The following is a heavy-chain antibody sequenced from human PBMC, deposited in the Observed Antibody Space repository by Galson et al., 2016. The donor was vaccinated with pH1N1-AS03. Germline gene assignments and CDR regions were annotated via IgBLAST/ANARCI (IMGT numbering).Heavy chain of an antibody. Sequence: SGAEVKKPGESLKISCKTSRYIFTSYWVAWVRHMPGKGLEWMGIIYPGDSDTRYSPSFQGQVTISADRSINTAYLQWSSLMASDTAIYYCARQVRDGYNDYFDYWGQGILVTVSS. CDR1: RYIFTSYW. V-gene: IGHV5-51*01. J-gene: IGHJ4*02. D-gene: IGHD5-24*01. CDR2: IYPGDSDT. CDR3: ARQVRDGYNDYFDY.